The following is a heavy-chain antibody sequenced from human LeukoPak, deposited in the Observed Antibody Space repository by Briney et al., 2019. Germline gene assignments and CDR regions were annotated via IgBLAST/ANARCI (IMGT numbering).Heavy chain of an antibody. CDR3: ARLPMVRGVIITEIMFDY. CDR1: GFTFSIYG. J-gene: IGHJ4*02. CDR2: IKQDGSEK. V-gene: IGHV3-7*01. D-gene: IGHD3-10*01. Sequence: GGSLRLSCAASGFTFSIYGMHWVRQAPGKGLEWVANIKQDGSEKYYVDSVKGRFTISRDNAKNSLYLQMNSLRAEDTAVYYCARLPMVRGVIITEIMFDYWGQGTLVTVSS.